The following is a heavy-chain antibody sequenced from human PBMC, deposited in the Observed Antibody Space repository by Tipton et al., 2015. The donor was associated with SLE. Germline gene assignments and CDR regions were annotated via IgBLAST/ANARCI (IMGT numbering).Heavy chain of an antibody. CDR3: ARYYGANSPYYFDL. CDR1: GFTFGRYW. V-gene: IGHV3-7*01. Sequence: SLRLSCVVSGFTFGRYWMSWVRQAPGKGLEWVANINQDGSEKYHVDSVKGRFTISRDNAKNSLDLQMNSLRVEDTAVYYCARYYGANSPYYFDLWGRGTPVTVSS. D-gene: IGHD4/OR15-4a*01. J-gene: IGHJ2*01. CDR2: INQDGSEK.